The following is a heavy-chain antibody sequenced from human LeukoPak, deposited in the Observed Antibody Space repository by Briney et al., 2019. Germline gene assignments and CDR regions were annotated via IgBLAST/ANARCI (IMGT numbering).Heavy chain of an antibody. CDR3: ARERSMVRGLSWFDP. Sequence: RPSETLSLTCTVSGGSISNYYWSWIRQPPGKGLEWIGYIYYSGSTNYNPSLKSRVTISVDTSKNQFSLKPSSVTAADTAVYYCARERSMVRGLSWFDPWGQGTLVTASS. CDR2: IYYSGST. CDR1: GGSISNYY. V-gene: IGHV4-59*01. J-gene: IGHJ5*02. D-gene: IGHD3-10*01.